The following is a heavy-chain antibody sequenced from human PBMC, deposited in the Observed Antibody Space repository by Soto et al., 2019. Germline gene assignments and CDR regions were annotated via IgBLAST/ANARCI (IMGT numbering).Heavy chain of an antibody. Sequence: EVQLVESGGGLVQPGGSLRLSCAASGFTFNAYWMTWVRQAPGKGLEWVANINRDGTEKNYVDSVKGRFTVSRDNAKNSLHLPRSSLRAEDTAVYYCVRDRTEYGSYGSSYYDVFDIWGQGTKVTVSS. D-gene: IGHD6-6*01. J-gene: IGHJ3*02. V-gene: IGHV3-7*05. CDR3: VRDRTEYGSYGSSYYDVFDI. CDR2: INRDGTEK. CDR1: GFTFNAYW.